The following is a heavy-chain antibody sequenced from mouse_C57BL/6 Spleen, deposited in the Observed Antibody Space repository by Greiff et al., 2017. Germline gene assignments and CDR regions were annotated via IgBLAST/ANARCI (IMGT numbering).Heavy chain of an antibody. CDR3: ARGSSYFDY. CDR2: IDPSDSYT. V-gene: IGHV1-69*01. D-gene: IGHD1-1*01. CDR1: GYTFTSYW. J-gene: IGHJ2*01. Sequence: VQLQQSGAELVMPGASVKLSCKASGYTFTSYWMHWVKQRPGQGLEWIGEIDPSDSYTNYNQKFKGKATLTVDKSSSTAYMQLSSLTSEDSAVYYCARGSSYFDYWGQGTTLTVSS.